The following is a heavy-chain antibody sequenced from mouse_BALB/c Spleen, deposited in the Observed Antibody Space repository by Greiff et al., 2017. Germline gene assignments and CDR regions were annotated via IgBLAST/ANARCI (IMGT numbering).Heavy chain of an antibody. CDR2: IDPANGNT. V-gene: IGHV14-3*02. J-gene: IGHJ3*01. D-gene: IGHD2-4*01. CDR1: GFNIKDTY. CDR3: ARSNDYVRFAY. Sequence: EVQLQQSGAELVKPGASVKLSCTASGFNIKDTYMHWVKQRPEQGLEWIGRIDPANGNTKYDPKFQGKATITADTSSNTAYLQLSSLTSEDTAVYYCARSNDYVRFAYWGQGTLSLSLQ.